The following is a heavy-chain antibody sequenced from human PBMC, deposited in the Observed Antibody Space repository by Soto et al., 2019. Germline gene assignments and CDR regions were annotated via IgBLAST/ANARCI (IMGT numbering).Heavy chain of an antibody. Sequence: SEARSLTCSVSVGSINDFFWSWMSQPPGKGLEWIGYVYYLGSTDYNPSLKSRVSISLDTSKKRFSLKLSSLTVADTAVYYCARDRYSGSGSPYPAFWGPGTLVTVSS. J-gene: IGHJ4*02. CDR1: VGSINDFF. CDR2: VYYLGST. CDR3: ARDRYSGSGSPYPAF. V-gene: IGHV4-59*01. D-gene: IGHD3-10*01.